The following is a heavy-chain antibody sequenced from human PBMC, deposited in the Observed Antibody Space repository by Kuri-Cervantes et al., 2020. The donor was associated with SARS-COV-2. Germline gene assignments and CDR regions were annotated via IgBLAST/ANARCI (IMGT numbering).Heavy chain of an antibody. CDR3: ARSVVAVTGTRRLDWFDP. V-gene: IGHV3-48*03. CDR2: ISSSGSKI. Sequence: GESLKISCAASGFTFSSYEMNWVRQAPGKGLEWVSYISSSGSKIYYADSVKGRFTISRDNAKNSLYLQMNSLRAEDTAVYYCARSVVAVTGTRRLDWFDPWGQGTLVTVSS. CDR1: GFTFSSYE. D-gene: IGHD2-15*01. J-gene: IGHJ5*02.